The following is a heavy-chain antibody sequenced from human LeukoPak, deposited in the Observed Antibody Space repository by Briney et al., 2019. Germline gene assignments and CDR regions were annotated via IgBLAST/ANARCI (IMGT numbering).Heavy chain of an antibody. Sequence: GGSLGLSCAASGFTFSSYGMHWVRQAPGKGLEWVAFIRYDGSNKYYADSVKGRFTISRDNSKNTLYLQMNSLRAEDTAVYYCAKNLGFRNIAVAGFFDYWGQGTLVTVSS. CDR2: IRYDGSNK. V-gene: IGHV3-30*02. CDR3: AKNLGFRNIAVAGFFDY. D-gene: IGHD6-19*01. CDR1: GFTFSSYG. J-gene: IGHJ4*02.